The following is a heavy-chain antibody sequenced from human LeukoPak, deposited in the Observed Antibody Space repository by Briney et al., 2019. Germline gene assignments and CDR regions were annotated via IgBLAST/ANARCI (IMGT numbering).Heavy chain of an antibody. CDR2: TNSDGSIT. Sequence: PGGSLRLSCAASGFTFGSSSMHWVRQAPGKGLVWVSRTNSDGSITAYADSVKVRFTISRDNAKNTVYLQMNSLRAEDTAVYYCARDEEGYGYHHWGQGTLVTVSS. CDR3: ARDEEGYGYHH. D-gene: IGHD5-18*01. J-gene: IGHJ4*02. CDR1: GFTFGSSS. V-gene: IGHV3-74*01.